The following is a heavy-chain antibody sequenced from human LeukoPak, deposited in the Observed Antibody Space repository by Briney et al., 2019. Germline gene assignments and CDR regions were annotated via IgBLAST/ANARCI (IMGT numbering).Heavy chain of an antibody. J-gene: IGHJ3*02. CDR1: GGTFSNNA. CDR2: IIPIFGTT. V-gene: IGHV1-69*06. CDR3: ARRYCTNGVCYDDRGAFDI. Sequence: SVKVSCKASGGTFSNNAISWVRQAPGQGLEWMGGIIPIFGTTNYAQKFQGRVTVTADKSMSTAYMELSSLTSEDTAVYYCARRYCTNGVCYDDRGAFDIWGQGTMVTVSS. D-gene: IGHD2-8*01.